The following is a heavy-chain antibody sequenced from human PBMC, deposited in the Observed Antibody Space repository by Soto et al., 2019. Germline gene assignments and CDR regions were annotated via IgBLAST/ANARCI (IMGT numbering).Heavy chain of an antibody. J-gene: IGHJ6*02. CDR3: ARARIRALSPWSGYYYYYYYGMDV. CDR1: GGTFSSYA. D-gene: IGHD3-3*01. V-gene: IGHV1-69*06. Sequence: QVQLVQSGAEVKKPGSSVKVSCKASGGTFSSYAISWVRQAPGQGLEWMGGIIPIFGTANYAQKFQGRVTITADKSTSTAYMELSSLRSEDTAVYYCARARIRALSPWSGYYYYYYYGMDVWGQGTTVTVSS. CDR2: IIPIFGTA.